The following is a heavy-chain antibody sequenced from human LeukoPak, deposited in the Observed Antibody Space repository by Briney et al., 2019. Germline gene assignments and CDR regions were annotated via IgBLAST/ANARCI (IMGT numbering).Heavy chain of an antibody. V-gene: IGHV1-46*01. J-gene: IGHJ4*02. CDR3: ARDQEGFDY. Sequence: ASVKVSCKASGYTFTRNYIHWVRQAPGQGLEWMGMIYPRDGSTSYAQKFQGRVTVTRDTSTSTVHMELSGLRSEDTAVYYCARDQEGFDYWGQGTLVTVSS. CDR2: IYPRDGST. CDR1: GYTFTRNY.